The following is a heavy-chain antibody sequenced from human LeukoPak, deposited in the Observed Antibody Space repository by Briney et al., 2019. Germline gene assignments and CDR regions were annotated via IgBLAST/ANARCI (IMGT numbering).Heavy chain of an antibody. CDR2: INSNGSST. V-gene: IGHV3-74*01. D-gene: IGHD3-16*02. CDR3: AREGVYDYVWGSYRPYYFDY. CDR1: GFTFSSYW. Sequence: GESLRPSCAAYGFTFSSYWMHWVRQAPGKGLVWVSRINSNGSSTSYADSVKGRFTISRDNAKNTLYLQMNSLRDEDTAVYYCAREGVYDYVWGSYRPYYFDYWGQGTLVTVSS. J-gene: IGHJ4*02.